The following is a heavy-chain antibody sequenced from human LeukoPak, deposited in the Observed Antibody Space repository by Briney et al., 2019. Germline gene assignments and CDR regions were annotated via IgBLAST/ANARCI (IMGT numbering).Heavy chain of an antibody. CDR2: LWDDGINT. V-gene: IGHV3-33*01. Sequence: GGSLRLSCAASGFTFSTYGMHWGRQAPGKGLEWVAVLWDDGINTSYADSVKGRFTISRDTSQNTLYLQMDSLRAEDTAVYYCARVGYSSSCFDYWGQGTLVTVSS. D-gene: IGHD6-6*01. CDR3: ARVGYSSSCFDY. CDR1: GFTFSTYG. J-gene: IGHJ4*02.